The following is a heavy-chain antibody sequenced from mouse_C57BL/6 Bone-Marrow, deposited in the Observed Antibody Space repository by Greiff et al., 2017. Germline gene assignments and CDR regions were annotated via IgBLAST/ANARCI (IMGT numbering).Heavy chain of an antibody. CDR2: ISGGGGNT. Sequence: EVKLVESGGGLVKPGGSLKLSCAASGFTFSSYTMSWVRQTPEKRLEWVATISGGGGNTYYPDSVKGRFTISRDNAKNTLYLQISSLRSEDTALYYCASLHYYCSSSAYWGQGTLVTVSA. D-gene: IGHD1-1*01. J-gene: IGHJ3*01. CDR1: GFTFSSYT. CDR3: ASLHYYCSSSAY. V-gene: IGHV5-9*01.